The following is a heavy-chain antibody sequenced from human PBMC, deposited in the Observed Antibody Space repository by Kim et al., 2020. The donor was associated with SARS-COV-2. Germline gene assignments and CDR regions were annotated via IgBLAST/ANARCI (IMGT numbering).Heavy chain of an antibody. J-gene: IGHJ3*02. Sequence: SETLSLTCTVSGGSISSSSYYWGWIRQPPGKGLEWIGSIYYSGSTYYNPSLKSRVTISVDTSKKQFSLKLSSVTAADTAVYYCARMTIAAAGGFDAFDIWGQGTMVTVSS. D-gene: IGHD6-13*01. V-gene: IGHV4-39*01. CDR1: GGSISSSSYY. CDR2: IYYSGST. CDR3: ARMTIAAAGGFDAFDI.